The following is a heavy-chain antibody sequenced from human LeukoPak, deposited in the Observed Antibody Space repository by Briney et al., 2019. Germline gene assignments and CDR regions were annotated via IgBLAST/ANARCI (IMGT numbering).Heavy chain of an antibody. V-gene: IGHV4-59*12. CDR2: LYHSGST. CDR3: ARVGSYDSSGAFDY. D-gene: IGHD3-22*01. J-gene: IGHJ4*02. Sequence: PSETLSLTCTVSGGSISSYYWSWIRQPPGRGLEWIGSLYHSGSTNYNPSLKSRVTISVDKSKNQFSLKLSSVTAADTAVYYCARVGSYDSSGAFDYWGQGTLVTVSS. CDR1: GGSISSYY.